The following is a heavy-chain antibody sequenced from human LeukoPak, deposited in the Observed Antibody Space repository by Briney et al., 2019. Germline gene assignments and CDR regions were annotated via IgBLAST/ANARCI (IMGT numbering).Heavy chain of an antibody. CDR3: ARHLRDAFDI. CDR2: IYYSGST. J-gene: IGHJ3*02. V-gene: IGHV4-59*08. CDR1: GGSISSYY. Sequence: SETLSLTCTVSGGSISSYYWSWIRQPPGKGLEWIGYIYYSGSTNYNPSLKSRVTISVDTSKNQFSLKLSSATAADTAVYYCARHLRDAFDIWGQGTMVTVSS.